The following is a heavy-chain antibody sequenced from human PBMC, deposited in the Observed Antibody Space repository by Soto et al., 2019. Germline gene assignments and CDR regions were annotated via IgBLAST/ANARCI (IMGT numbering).Heavy chain of an antibody. D-gene: IGHD6-13*01. V-gene: IGHV3-48*03. CDR1: GFTFSSYE. CDR2: ISSSGSTI. J-gene: IGHJ4*02. CDR3: ARDLAMYSSSWYYFDY. Sequence: PGGSPRLSCAASGFTFSSYEMNWVRQAPGKGLEWVSYISSSGSTIYYADSVKGRFTISRDNAKNSLYLQMNSLRAEDTAVYYCARDLAMYSSSWYYFDYWGQGTLVTVSS.